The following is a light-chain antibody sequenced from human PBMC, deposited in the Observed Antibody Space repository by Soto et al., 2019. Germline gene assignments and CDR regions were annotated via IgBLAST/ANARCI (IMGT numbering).Light chain of an antibody. CDR2: GAS. J-gene: IGKJ1*01. Sequence: EIVMTQSPATLSVSPLERATLPCMASQSVSSILAWYQQKPGQAPRLLIYGASTRATGIPARFSASGTGTDFTLTISDVQPEDFAVYYCHQRKSWPRTFGQGTKV. V-gene: IGKV3-15*01. CDR3: HQRKSWPRT. CDR1: QSVSSI.